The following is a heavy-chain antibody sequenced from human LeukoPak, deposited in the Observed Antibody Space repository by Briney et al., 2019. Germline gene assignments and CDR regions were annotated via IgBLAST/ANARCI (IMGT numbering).Heavy chain of an antibody. J-gene: IGHJ6*02. V-gene: IGHV3-21*01. CDR1: GFSFGSYG. CDR2: ITTSSSYI. Sequence: PGGSLRLSCAASGFSFGSYGMNWVRQAPGKGLEWVASITTSSSYIYYADSVKGRFTVSRDNAKNSLYLQMNSLRAEDTAVYYCASHIVVVTAIRYYAMDVWGQGTTVTVSS. CDR3: ASHIVVVTAIRYYAMDV. D-gene: IGHD2-2*01.